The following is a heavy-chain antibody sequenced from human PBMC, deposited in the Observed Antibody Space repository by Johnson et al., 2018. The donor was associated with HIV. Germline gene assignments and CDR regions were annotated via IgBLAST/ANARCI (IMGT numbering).Heavy chain of an antibody. Sequence: QMLLVESGGGVVQPGGSLRLSCAASGFTFSSYGMHWVRQAPGKGLEWVAFIRYDGSNTYYADSVKGRFTISRDNSKNTLYLQMNSLRAEDTGVYYCGKERGNTVGGGSGRGAFDIWGQGTMVTVSS. V-gene: IGHV3-30*02. J-gene: IGHJ3*02. CDR1: GFTFSSYG. D-gene: IGHD3-16*01. CDR3: GKERGNTVGGGSGRGAFDI. CDR2: IRYDGSNT.